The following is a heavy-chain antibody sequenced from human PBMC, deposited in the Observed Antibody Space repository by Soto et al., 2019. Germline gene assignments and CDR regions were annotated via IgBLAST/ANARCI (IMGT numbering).Heavy chain of an antibody. CDR1: GGSISSYY. J-gene: IGHJ6*02. D-gene: IGHD6-13*01. CDR2: IYYSVST. V-gene: IGHV4-59*01. Sequence: SETLSLTCTVSGGSISSYYWSWIRQPPGKGLEWIGYIYYSVSTNYNPSLKSRVTISVDTSKNQFSLKLSSVTAADTAVYYCARIAAAGGYYYGMDVWGQGTTVTVSS. CDR3: ARIAAAGGYYYGMDV.